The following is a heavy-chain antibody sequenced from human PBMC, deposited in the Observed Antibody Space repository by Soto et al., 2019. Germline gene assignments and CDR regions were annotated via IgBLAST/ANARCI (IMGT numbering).Heavy chain of an antibody. CDR3: ARDRLAEAGYYYYYYGMDV. V-gene: IGHV4-59*01. CDR2: IYYSGST. D-gene: IGHD6-13*01. CDR1: GGSISSYY. J-gene: IGHJ6*02. Sequence: PXATLSLTCTVSGGSISSYYWSWIRQPPGKGLEWIGYIYYSGSTNYNPSLKSRVTISVDTSKNQFSLKLSSVTAADTAVYYCARDRLAEAGYYYYYYGMDVWGQGTTVTVSS.